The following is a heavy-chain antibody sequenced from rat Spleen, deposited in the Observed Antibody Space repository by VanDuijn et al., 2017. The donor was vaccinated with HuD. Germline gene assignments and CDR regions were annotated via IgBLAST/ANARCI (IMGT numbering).Heavy chain of an antibody. Sequence: EVQLVESGGGLVQPGGSLKLSCAASGFTFSDYNMAWVRQAPKKGLEWVATISFDGSNTYYRDSVKGRFTISRDNAKSTLYLQMDSLRSEDTATYYCAREEYLRYFDYWGQGVMVTVSS. J-gene: IGHJ2*01. V-gene: IGHV5-7*01. CDR2: ISFDGSNT. CDR3: AREEYLRYFDY. D-gene: IGHD2-1*01. CDR1: GFTFSDYN.